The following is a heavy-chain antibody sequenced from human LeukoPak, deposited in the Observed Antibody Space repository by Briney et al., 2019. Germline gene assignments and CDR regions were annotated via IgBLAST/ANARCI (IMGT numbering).Heavy chain of an antibody. V-gene: IGHV4-39*07. Sequence: SETLSLTCTVSGGSFSSSSYYWGWIRQPPGNGLELIGRISYRGNNYHNPSVKSRVIMSVDTSKNQFSLALRSVTAADTAVYYCARSILRYYYNASGYYPYYFDYWGQECWSPSP. J-gene: IGHJ4*01. CDR3: ARSILRYYYNASGYYPYYFDY. D-gene: IGHD3-22*01. CDR2: ISYRGNN. CDR1: GGSFSSSSYY.